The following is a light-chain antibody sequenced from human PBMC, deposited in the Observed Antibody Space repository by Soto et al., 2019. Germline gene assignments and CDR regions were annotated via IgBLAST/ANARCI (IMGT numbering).Light chain of an antibody. CDR1: QGIRND. J-gene: IGKJ1*01. CDR2: AAS. CDR3: LQDYNYPWT. V-gene: IGKV1-6*01. Sequence: AIQMTQSPSSLSASVGDRVTITCRASQGIRNDLGWYQQKPGKAPKLLIYAASSLQSGVPSRFSGSGSGTDFTLTISSRQPEDFSTYYCLQDYNYPWTFGQGTKVEIK.